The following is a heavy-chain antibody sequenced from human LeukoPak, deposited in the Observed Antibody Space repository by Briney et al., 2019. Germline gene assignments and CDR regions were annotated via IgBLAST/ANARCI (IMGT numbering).Heavy chain of an antibody. CDR1: GFTFTSSA. D-gene: IGHD6-19*01. CDR3: AAEGSSGWYDY. J-gene: IGHJ4*02. CDR2: IVVGSGNT. Sequence: ASVKVSCKASGFTFTSSAVQWVRQARGQRLEWIGWIVVGSGNTNYAQKFQERVTITRDMSTSTAYMELSSLRSEDTAVCYCAAEGSSGWYDYWGQGTLVTVSS. V-gene: IGHV1-58*01.